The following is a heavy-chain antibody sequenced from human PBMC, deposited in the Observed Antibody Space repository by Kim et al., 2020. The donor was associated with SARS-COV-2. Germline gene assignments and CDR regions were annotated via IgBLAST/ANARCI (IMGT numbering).Heavy chain of an antibody. V-gene: IGHV3-21*01. Sequence: GGSLRLSCAASGFTFSSYSMNWVRQAPGKGLEWVSSISSSSSSYIYYADSVKGRFTISRDNAKNSLYLQMNSLRAEDTAVYYCARDREWELLGGFDYWGQGTLVTVSS. CDR1: GFTFSSYS. J-gene: IGHJ4*02. CDR3: ARDREWELLGGFDY. CDR2: ISSSSSSYI. D-gene: IGHD1-26*01.